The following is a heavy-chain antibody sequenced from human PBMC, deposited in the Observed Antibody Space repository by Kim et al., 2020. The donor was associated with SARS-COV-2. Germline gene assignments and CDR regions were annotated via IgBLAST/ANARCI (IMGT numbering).Heavy chain of an antibody. J-gene: IGHJ6*02. D-gene: IGHD3-22*01. CDR2: IYYSGST. CDR1: GGSISSSSYY. CDR3: ARQSSSGYYYYYYGMDV. Sequence: SETLSLTCTVSGGSISSSSYYWGWIRQPPGKGLEWIGSIYYSGSTYYNPSLKSRVTISVDTSKNQFSLKLSSVTAADTAVYYCARQSSSGYYYYYYGMDVWGQGTTVTVSS. V-gene: IGHV4-39*01.